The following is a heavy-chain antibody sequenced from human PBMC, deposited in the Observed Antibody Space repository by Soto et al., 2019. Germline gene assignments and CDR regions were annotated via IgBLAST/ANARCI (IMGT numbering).Heavy chain of an antibody. V-gene: IGHV1-69*01. CDR3: ARGRGYSGDDHYYYFDMDV. D-gene: IGHD5-12*01. CDR1: GFPFHNYP. CDR2: SIPIFGTA. J-gene: IGHJ6*02. Sequence: GSSFPFSFPSSGFPFHNYPITWGRPSPGEGLEWMGGSIPIFGTANYAQKFQGRVTISVDESTSTAYMELSSLRSEDTAVYYCARGRGYSGDDHYYYFDMDVWGQGTTVTVSS.